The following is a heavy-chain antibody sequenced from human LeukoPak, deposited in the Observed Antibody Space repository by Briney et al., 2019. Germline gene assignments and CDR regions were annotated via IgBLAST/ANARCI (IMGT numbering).Heavy chain of an antibody. CDR3: ARGRRVRGPADY. Sequence: ASVKVSCKASGYTFTSYDINWVREATGQGLEWMGWMNPNSGNTGYAQKFQGRVTMTRNTSISTAYMELSSLRSEDTAVYYCARGRRVRGPADYWRQGTLVTVSS. CDR1: GYTFTSYD. D-gene: IGHD5-24*01. J-gene: IGHJ4*02. V-gene: IGHV1-8*01. CDR2: MNPNSGNT.